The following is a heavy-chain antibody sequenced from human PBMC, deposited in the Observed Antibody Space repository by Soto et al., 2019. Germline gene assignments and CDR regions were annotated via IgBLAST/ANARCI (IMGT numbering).Heavy chain of an antibody. CDR3: AKDRASGFDY. CDR2: ITWNSGSI. V-gene: IGHV3-9*01. J-gene: IGHJ4*02. CDR1: GFTFVDNA. Sequence: GGSLRLSCAASGFTFVDNAMHWVRQAPGKGLEWVSGITWNSGSIAFADSVKGRFTISRDNAKNSLYLQMNSLRAEDTALYYCAKDRASGFDYWGQGTLVTVSS.